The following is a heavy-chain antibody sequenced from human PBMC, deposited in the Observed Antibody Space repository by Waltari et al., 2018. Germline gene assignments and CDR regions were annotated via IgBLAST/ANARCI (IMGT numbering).Heavy chain of an antibody. V-gene: IGHV3-30*02. J-gene: IGHJ4*02. CDR2: IRYDGSNK. Sequence: QVQLVESGGGVVQPGGSLRLSCAASGFTFSTYGMDWVRQAPGKGLEWVAFIRYDGSNKYYADSVKGRFTISRDNSKNTFYLQMNSLRDEDTAVYYCAKDRAYTFEYWGQGSLVTVSS. CDR3: AKDRAYTFEY. D-gene: IGHD3-16*01. CDR1: GFTFSTYG.